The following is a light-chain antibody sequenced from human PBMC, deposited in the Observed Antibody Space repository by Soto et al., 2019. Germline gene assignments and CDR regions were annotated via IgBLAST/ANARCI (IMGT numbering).Light chain of an antibody. CDR2: DVS. V-gene: IGLV2-14*01. CDR3: SSYTSSRTLRVV. J-gene: IGLJ2*01. Sequence: QSALTQPASVSGSPGQSITISCTGTSSDVGGYNYVSWYQQHPGKAPKLMIYDVSNRPSGVSNRFSGSKSGNTASLTISGLQAEDEADYYCSSYTSSRTLRVVFGGGTQLTVL. CDR1: SSDVGGYNY.